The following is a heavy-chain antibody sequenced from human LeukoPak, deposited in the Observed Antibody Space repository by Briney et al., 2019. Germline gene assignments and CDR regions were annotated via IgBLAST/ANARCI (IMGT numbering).Heavy chain of an antibody. D-gene: IGHD6-19*01. CDR2: IGTAGDT. V-gene: IGHV3-13*01. CDR3: ARGALGWLVPPYYYYGMDV. J-gene: IGHJ6*02. Sequence: GGSLRLSCAASGFTFSSYDMHWVRQATGKGLEWVSAIGTAGDTYYPGSVKGRFTISRENAKNSLYLQMNSLRAGDTAVYYCARGALGWLVPPYYYYGMDVWGQGTTVTVSS. CDR1: GFTFSSYD.